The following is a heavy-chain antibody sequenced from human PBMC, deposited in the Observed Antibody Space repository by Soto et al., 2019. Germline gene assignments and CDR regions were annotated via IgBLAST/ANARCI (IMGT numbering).Heavy chain of an antibody. CDR1: EFTFSSSA. Sequence: SVKASCEASEFTFSSSAVQCVRQVRGQRLEWIGWIVVGSGNTKYAQKFQERVTITRDMSTSTAYMELSSLRSEDTAVYYCAAVGPRDYYYGMDVWGQGTTVTVSS. D-gene: IGHD1-26*01. CDR3: AAVGPRDYYYGMDV. CDR2: IVVGSGNT. V-gene: IGHV1-58*01. J-gene: IGHJ6*02.